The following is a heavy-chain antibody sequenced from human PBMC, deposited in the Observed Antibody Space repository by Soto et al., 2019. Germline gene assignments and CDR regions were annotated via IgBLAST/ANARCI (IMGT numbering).Heavy chain of an antibody. CDR1: GITFSSHS. D-gene: IGHD6-6*01. CDR2: ISSTGTYI. J-gene: IGHJ3*02. V-gene: IGHV3-21*01. CDR3: ARETNPYSSSSHAFDI. Sequence: GGSLRLSCAASGITFSSHSMNWVRQAPGKGLEWVSSISSTGTYIDYADSVKGRFTISRDNAKNSLFLQMDSLRAEDAALYYCARETNPYSSSSHAFDIWGQGTMVTVSS.